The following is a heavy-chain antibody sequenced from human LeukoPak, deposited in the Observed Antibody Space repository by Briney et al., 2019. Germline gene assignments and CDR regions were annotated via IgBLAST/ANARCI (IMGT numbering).Heavy chain of an antibody. Sequence: GGSLRLSCAASEFTFSNYWMHWVRQAPGKGRVWVSRINSEGSSTSYADSVKGRLTIYRDNAKHTLYLQMNSLRVEDTAVYQCARGFTIFGVLNAGLDIWGQGTTVTVSS. J-gene: IGHJ3*02. CDR1: EFTFSNYW. CDR3: ARGFTIFGVLNAGLDI. D-gene: IGHD3-3*01. V-gene: IGHV3-74*01. CDR2: INSEGSST.